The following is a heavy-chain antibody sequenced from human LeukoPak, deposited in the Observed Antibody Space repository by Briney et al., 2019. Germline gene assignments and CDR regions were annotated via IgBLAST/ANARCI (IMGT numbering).Heavy chain of an antibody. D-gene: IGHD3-10*01. Sequence: ASVKVSCKASGGTFSSYAISWVRQAPGQGLEWMGWINPNSGGTNYAQKFQGRVTMTRDTSISTAYMELSRLRSDDTAVYYRARAVTMVRGVIKVKRFDPWGQGTLVTVSS. J-gene: IGHJ5*02. CDR2: INPNSGGT. CDR3: ARAVTMVRGVIKVKRFDP. CDR1: GGTFSSYA. V-gene: IGHV1-2*02.